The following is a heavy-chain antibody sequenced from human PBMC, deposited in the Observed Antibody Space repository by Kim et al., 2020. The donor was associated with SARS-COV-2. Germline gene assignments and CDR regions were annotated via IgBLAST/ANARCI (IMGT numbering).Heavy chain of an antibody. CDR3: ARNWGYFGSGDPHFDY. D-gene: IGHD3-10*01. CDR1: GDSVNSATYY. V-gene: IGHV4-61*01. CDR2: MYNTENI. Sequence: SETLSLTCTVSGDSVNSATYYWSWIRQPPGKGLEWIGYMYNTENIKYNPSLKGRVTMSVDTSKNQFSLRLTSVTAADTAVYYCARNWGYFGSGDPHFDYWGQGTLVTVSS. J-gene: IGHJ4*02.